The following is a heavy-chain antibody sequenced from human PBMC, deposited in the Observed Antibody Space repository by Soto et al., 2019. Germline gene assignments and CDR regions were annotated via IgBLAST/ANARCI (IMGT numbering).Heavy chain of an antibody. D-gene: IGHD2-2*01. CDR1: GGTFSSYA. V-gene: IGHV1-69*01. CDR3: ARSQCSSTGLEIYYDYYYGMDV. CDR2: IIPISDTT. J-gene: IGHJ6*02. Sequence: QVQLVQSGAEVKKPGSSVKVSCKASGGTFSSYAISWVRQAPGQGLEWMGGIIPISDTTNYAQKFQGRVTSTADESRSTGHMQLSSLRSEGTAGYYCARSQCSSTGLEIYYDYYYGMDVWGQGTTVTVSS.